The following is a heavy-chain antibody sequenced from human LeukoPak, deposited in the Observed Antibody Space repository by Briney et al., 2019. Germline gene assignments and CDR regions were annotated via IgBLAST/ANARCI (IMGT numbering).Heavy chain of an antibody. V-gene: IGHV3-30*02. CDR1: GFTYSNYG. CDR2: IRNDGSGK. Sequence: GSLRRSCAASGFTYSNYGMHWVRWAPGKGLEWVTFIRNDGSGKYYADSVRGRFTISRDDSKNTLYLQMNSLRAEDTAVYHCVQDRDWGFGYWGRGTLVTVSS. J-gene: IGHJ4*02. CDR3: VQDRDWGFGY. D-gene: IGHD7-27*01.